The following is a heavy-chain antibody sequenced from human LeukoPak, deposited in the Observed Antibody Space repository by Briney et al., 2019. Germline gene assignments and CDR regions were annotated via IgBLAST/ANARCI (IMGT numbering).Heavy chain of an antibody. CDR1: GFTFRDYY. CDR3: AREFTQRDY. J-gene: IGHJ4*02. CDR2: ISGSDGTI. V-gene: IGHV3-11*01. Sequence: KPGGSLRLSCVASGFTFRDYYMSWIRPAPGKGLEWVSYISGSDGTIKYADSVKGRFTISRDNTKNSLYLQMNSLRVEDTAVYYCAREFTQRDYWGQGTLVTVFS.